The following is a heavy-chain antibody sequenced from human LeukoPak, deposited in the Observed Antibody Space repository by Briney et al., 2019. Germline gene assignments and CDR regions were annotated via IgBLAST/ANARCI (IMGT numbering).Heavy chain of an antibody. V-gene: IGHV3-48*04. CDR2: IDTSSTTM. Sequence: HPGGSLRLSCAASGFTFSPYSMNWVRQAPGKGLEWVSFIDTSSTTMYYTDSVKGRFTISRDNAKNSLYLQMNSLKVEDTAIYYCARDNWVDCWGQGTLVTASS. CDR1: GFTFSPYS. J-gene: IGHJ5*01. CDR3: ARDNWVDC.